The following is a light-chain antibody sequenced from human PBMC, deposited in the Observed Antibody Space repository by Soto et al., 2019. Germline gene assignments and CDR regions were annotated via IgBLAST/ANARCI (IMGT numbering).Light chain of an antibody. V-gene: IGKV3-11*01. CDR1: QSVSSY. CDR2: DAS. Sequence: EIVLTQSPATLSFSPGERATLSCRASQSVSSYLAWYQQKPGQAPRLLIYDASNRATGIPARFSGSGPGTDFTLTISSLEPEDFAVYYCQQRSNWPLTFGGGTKVDI. CDR3: QQRSNWPLT. J-gene: IGKJ4*01.